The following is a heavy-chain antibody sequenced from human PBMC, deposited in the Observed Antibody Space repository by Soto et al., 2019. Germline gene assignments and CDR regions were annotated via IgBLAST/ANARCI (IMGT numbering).Heavy chain of an antibody. V-gene: IGHV1-18*01. CDR3: AKNGQPPYYYYGMDV. J-gene: IGHJ6*02. CDR1: GCTFSRYG. Sequence: GSSVKVSCKASGCTFSRYGISWVRQAPGQGLEWMGWVSGYNGDTKYAQKVQGRVTMTIDTSTYTAYMELRSLTSDDTAKYYCAKNGQPPYYYYGMDVWG. CDR2: VSGYNGDT. D-gene: IGHD2-8*01.